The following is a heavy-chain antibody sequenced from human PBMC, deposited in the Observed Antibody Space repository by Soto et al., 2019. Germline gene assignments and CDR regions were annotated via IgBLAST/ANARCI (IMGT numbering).Heavy chain of an antibody. D-gene: IGHD4-17*01. CDR2: IWGAGGKP. Sequence: EVQLVESGGGLVQPGGSLRLSCGASGFTFGNHSMKWVRQAPGEGLEWVSNIWGAGGKPHEAESVKGRFTISRDNSKNTLYLQMNSLRAEDTAVYYCAKHPDSGDYSWYFDLWGRGTLVTVSS. V-gene: IGHV3-23*04. CDR1: GFTFGNHS. J-gene: IGHJ2*01. CDR3: AKHPDSGDYSWYFDL.